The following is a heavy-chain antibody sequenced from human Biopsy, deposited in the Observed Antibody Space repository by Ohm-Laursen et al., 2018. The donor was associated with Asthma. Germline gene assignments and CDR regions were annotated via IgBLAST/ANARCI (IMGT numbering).Heavy chain of an antibody. D-gene: IGHD6-13*01. J-gene: IGHJ4*02. CDR2: IYSGGTS. Sequence: SLRLSCSASGFAVSRDHMFWVRQAPGKGLEWVSVIYSGGTSHTADSVRGRFTISRDYSKDTLYLQMHSLRAKDRAVCYCAGGDSSSWSHYYFDYWGQGTLVTVSS. CDR1: GFAVSRDH. CDR3: AGGDSSSWSHYYFDY. V-gene: IGHV3-53*01.